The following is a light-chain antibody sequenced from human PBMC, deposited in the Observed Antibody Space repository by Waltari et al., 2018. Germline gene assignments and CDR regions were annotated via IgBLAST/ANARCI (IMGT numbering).Light chain of an antibody. J-gene: IGKJ3*01. CDR2: GSS. V-gene: IGKV3-20*01. CDR3: QQYGTSPT. CDR1: QSVRSNY. Sequence: EIVLTQSPGTLSLSPGERGTLSCRASQSVRSNYLAWYQQKPGQAPRLLVYGSSSRATGVPDRFSGSGSGTDFTLTISRLEPEDFAVYYCQQYGTSPTFGPGTKVDVK.